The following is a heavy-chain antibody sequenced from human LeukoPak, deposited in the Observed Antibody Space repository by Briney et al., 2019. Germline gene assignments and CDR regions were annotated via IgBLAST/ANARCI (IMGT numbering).Heavy chain of an antibody. J-gene: IGHJ4*02. D-gene: IGHD5-24*01. CDR3: AKDLGMATILGVGTFDY. V-gene: IGHV3-30-3*01. Sequence: GGSLRLSCAASGFTFSSYAMHWVRQAPGKGLEWVAVISYDGSNKYYADSVKGRFTISRDNSKNTLYLQMNSLRAEDTAVYYCAKDLGMATILGVGTFDYWGQGTLVTVSS. CDR1: GFTFSSYA. CDR2: ISYDGSNK.